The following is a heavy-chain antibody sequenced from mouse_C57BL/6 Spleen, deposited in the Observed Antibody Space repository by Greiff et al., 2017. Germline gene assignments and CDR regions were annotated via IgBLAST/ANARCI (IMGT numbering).Heavy chain of an antibody. Sequence: EVQLQQSGPELVKPGASVKISCKASGYTFTDYYMNWVKQSHGKSLEWIGDINPNNGGTSYNQKFKGKATLTVDKSSSPAYMELRSLTSEDSAVYYCARDPFFITTVVATANCYFDVWGTGTTLTVSS. V-gene: IGHV1-26*01. CDR3: ARDPFFITTVVATANCYFDV. CDR1: GYTFTDYY. J-gene: IGHJ1*03. CDR2: INPNNGGT. D-gene: IGHD1-1*01.